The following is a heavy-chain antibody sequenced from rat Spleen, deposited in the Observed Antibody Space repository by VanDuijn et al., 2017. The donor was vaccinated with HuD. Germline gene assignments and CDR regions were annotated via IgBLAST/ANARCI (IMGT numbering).Heavy chain of an antibody. Sequence: QVQLKESGPGLVQPSQTLSLACTVSGFSLPTYDIHWVRQPPGKGLEWMGLIWGNGNTHYNSALKSRLTISRDTSKSQVFLKMNSLQTEDTAIYFCTRSIYTTDYYYDHFDYWGQGVMVTVSS. CDR2: IWGNGNT. CDR1: GFSLPTYD. J-gene: IGHJ2*01. CDR3: TRSIYTTDYYYDHFDY. D-gene: IGHD1-6*01. V-gene: IGHV2-13*01.